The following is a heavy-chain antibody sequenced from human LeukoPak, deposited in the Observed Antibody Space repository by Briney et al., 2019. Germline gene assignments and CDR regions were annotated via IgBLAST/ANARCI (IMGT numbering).Heavy chain of an antibody. V-gene: IGHV1-46*01. CDR1: GYTFTNYY. D-gene: IGHD4-23*01. CDR2: INPSGGST. CDR3: ARDNSIGGRGWWFDP. J-gene: IGHJ5*02. Sequence: GASEKVSCKASGYTFTNYYMHWVRQAPGQGLEWMGLINPSGGSTSYAEKFQGRVIMTRDMSTTTDYMELSSLRSEDTAVYYCARDNSIGGRGWWFDPWGQGTLVTVSS.